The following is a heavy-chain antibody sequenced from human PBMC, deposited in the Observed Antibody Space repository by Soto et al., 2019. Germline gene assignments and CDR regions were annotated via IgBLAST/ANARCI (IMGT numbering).Heavy chain of an antibody. V-gene: IGHV3-7*01. CDR1: GFTFSRHW. CDR2: VQEDGSAT. J-gene: IGHJ4*02. D-gene: IGHD3-22*01. CDR3: ASLETVVVKTAGY. Sequence: EVQLVESGGGLVQPGGSLRLSCAASGFTFSRHWMSWVRQAPGKGLEWVAGVQEDGSATHYVDSVKGRFIISRDNAKNSVSLQMNSLRADDTAVYYCASLETVVVKTAGYWGQGTLVTVSS.